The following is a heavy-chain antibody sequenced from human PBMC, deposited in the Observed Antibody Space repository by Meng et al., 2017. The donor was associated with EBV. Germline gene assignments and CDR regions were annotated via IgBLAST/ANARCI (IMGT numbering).Heavy chain of an antibody. V-gene: IGHV4-61*01. Sequence: QVQLQESCPGLVKPSEPLSLTCTVSGASVSGGTFHWSWIRQPPGKELEWIGYIYDGGTTIYNPSLKSRVTIFLDTSRNQFSLGLRSVTTADTAVYYCAKSSSSTPGVVDSWGQGTLVTVSS. CDR3: AKSSSSTPGVVDS. CDR1: GASVSGGTFH. J-gene: IGHJ4*02. CDR2: IYDGGTT. D-gene: IGHD6-6*01.